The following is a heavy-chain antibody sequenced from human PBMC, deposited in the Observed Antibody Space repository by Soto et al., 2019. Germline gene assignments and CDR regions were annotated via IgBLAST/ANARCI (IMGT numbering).Heavy chain of an antibody. J-gene: IGHJ4*02. D-gene: IGHD6-19*01. CDR2: ISYDGSNT. V-gene: IGHV3-30*03. Sequence: QVQLVESGGGMVQPGRSLRLSCAASGFTFSTYGMHWVRQVPGKGLEWVAVISYDGSNTYYADSLKGRFSISRDNSKNTLYLQMNSLTAEDTAVYYCALPKEYNSGCFGLIDFLGQGAMSNVSS. CDR1: GFTFSTYG. CDR3: ALPKEYNSGCFGLIDF.